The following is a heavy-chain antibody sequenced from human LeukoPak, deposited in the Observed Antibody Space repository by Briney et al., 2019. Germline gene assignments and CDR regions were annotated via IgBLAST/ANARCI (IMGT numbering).Heavy chain of an antibody. J-gene: IGHJ5*02. CDR2: INHSGST. CDR3: ARERRYGRRFDP. D-gene: IGHD2-15*01. Sequence: SETLSLTCAVYGGSFSGYYWSWLRQPPGKGLEWIGEINHSGSTNYNPSLKSRVTISVDTSKNQFSLKLSSVTAADTAVYYCARERRYGRRFDPWGQGTWSPSPQ. CDR1: GGSFSGYY. V-gene: IGHV4-34*01.